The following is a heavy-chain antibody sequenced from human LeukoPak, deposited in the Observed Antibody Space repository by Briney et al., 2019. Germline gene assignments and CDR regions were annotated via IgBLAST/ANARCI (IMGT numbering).Heavy chain of an antibody. J-gene: IGHJ4*02. Sequence: GESLKISCKGSGYSFTSYWISWVRQMPGKGLEWMGRIDPSDSYTNYSPSFQGHVTTSADKSISTAYLQWSSLKASDTAMYYCARGACCSGGSCYADTFDYWGQGTLVTVSS. CDR1: GYSFTSYW. CDR2: IDPSDSYT. CDR3: ARGACCSGGSCYADTFDY. V-gene: IGHV5-10-1*01. D-gene: IGHD2-15*01.